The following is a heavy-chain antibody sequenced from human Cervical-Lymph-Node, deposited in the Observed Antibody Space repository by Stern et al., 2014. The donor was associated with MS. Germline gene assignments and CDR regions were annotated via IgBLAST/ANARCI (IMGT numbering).Heavy chain of an antibody. J-gene: IGHJ4*02. Sequence: VQLLQPGPGLVKPSETLSLTCSISGGSIRSYYWTWIRQPPGKGLEWIGYIYYSGSTNYNPSLKSRVTISVDTSKKQFSLKLSSVTAADTAVYYCARGYSYGSICDYWGQGTLVTVSS. D-gene: IGHD5-18*01. V-gene: IGHV4-59*01. CDR2: IYYSGST. CDR1: GGSIRSYY. CDR3: ARGYSYGSICDY.